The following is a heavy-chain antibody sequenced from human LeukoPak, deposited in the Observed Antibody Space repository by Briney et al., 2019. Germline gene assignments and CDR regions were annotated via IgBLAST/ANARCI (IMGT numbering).Heavy chain of an antibody. Sequence: GGPLGLPCAASGFTFSSFAITWAGQPPGKGWEGSSAISGSGGSTYYADSVKGRFTISRDNSKNTLYLQMNSLRAEDTAVYYCAKVPRLSVVNFDYWGQGTLVTVSS. V-gene: IGHV3-23*01. J-gene: IGHJ4*02. CDR1: GFTFSSFA. CDR3: AKVPRLSVVNFDY. D-gene: IGHD4-23*01. CDR2: ISGSGGST.